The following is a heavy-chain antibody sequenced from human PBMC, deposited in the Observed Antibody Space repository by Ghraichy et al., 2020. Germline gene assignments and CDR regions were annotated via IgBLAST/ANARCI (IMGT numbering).Heavy chain of an antibody. V-gene: IGHV4-39*07. CDR2: KYFDGST. CDR1: GDSITNREFF. D-gene: IGHD1-14*01. Sequence: SETLSLTCGVSGDSITNREFFWGWIRQSPGKGLEWIGNKYFDGSTYHNPSFRSRLTISMDTSKNQFSLTLRSVTAADTAVYYCARVWRDPIYKRGYYFDCWGQGTLVTVSS. J-gene: IGHJ4*02. CDR3: ARVWRDPIYKRGYYFDC.